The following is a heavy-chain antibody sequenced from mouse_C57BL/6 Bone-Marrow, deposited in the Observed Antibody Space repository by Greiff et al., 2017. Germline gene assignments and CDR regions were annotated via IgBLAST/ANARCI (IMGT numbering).Heavy chain of an antibody. V-gene: IGHV1-56*01. CDR2: IFPGSGST. CDR3: ARWDYGSSPFAY. CDR1: GYTFTSHW. J-gene: IGHJ3*01. D-gene: IGHD1-1*01. Sequence: QVQLQQSGPELVRPGASVKISCKAPGYTFTSHWMQWLRQRPGQGLGWIGEIFPGSGSTYYNEKFKGKATLTVDKSSSTAYMQLSSLTSEDSAVYFCARWDYGSSPFAYWGQGTLVTVSA.